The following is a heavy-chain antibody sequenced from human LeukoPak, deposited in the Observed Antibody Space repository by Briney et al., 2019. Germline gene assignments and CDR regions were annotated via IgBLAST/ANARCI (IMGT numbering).Heavy chain of an antibody. CDR1: GFTFSSYA. CDR3: ATHGSGSYYNAPDY. D-gene: IGHD3-10*01. Sequence: PGGSLRLSCAASGFTFSSYAMSWVRQAPGKGLGWVSDISGSGDSTHYADSVKGRFTISRDNSKTTLYVQMNSLRAEDTAVYYCATHGSGSYYNAPDYWGQGTLVTVSS. V-gene: IGHV3-23*01. CDR2: ISGSGDST. J-gene: IGHJ4*02.